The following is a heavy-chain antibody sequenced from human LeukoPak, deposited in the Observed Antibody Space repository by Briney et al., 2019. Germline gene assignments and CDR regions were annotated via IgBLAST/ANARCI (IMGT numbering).Heavy chain of an antibody. Sequence: SETLSLTCAVSGGSFSDYYWTWIRQPPGKGLEWIGEINHRGSTNFKPSLRNRVALSVDTSKNQFSLKLSSVTAADTAVYYCARGSALYDSSGYYFNYFDYWGQGTLVTVSS. J-gene: IGHJ4*02. CDR2: INHRGST. D-gene: IGHD3-22*01. CDR3: ARGSALYDSSGYYFNYFDY. V-gene: IGHV4-34*01. CDR1: GGSFSDYY.